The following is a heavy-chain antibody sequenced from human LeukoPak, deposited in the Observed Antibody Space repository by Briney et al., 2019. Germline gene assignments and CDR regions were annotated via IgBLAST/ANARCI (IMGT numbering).Heavy chain of an antibody. D-gene: IGHD2-15*01. Sequence: ASVKVSCKASGYTFTGYYMHWVRQAPGQGLEWMGWINPNSGGTNYAQKFQGRVTMTRDTSIGTAYMELSRLRSDDTAVYYCAREGYCSGGSCSDVNWFDPWGQGTLVTVSS. J-gene: IGHJ5*02. CDR2: INPNSGGT. CDR3: AREGYCSGGSCSDVNWFDP. CDR1: GYTFTGYY. V-gene: IGHV1-2*02.